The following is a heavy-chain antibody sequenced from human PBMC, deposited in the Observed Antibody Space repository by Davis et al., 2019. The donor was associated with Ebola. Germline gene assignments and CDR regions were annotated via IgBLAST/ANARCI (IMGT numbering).Heavy chain of an antibody. CDR2: IYHSGST. Sequence: PSETLSLTCTVSGGSISSHYWSWIRQPPGKGLEWIGNIYHSGSTNYNPSLKSRVIISVDTSKNQFSLKLSSVTAADTAVYYCARAMRMVVAATPFYYYYGMDVWGQGTTVTVSS. CDR1: GGSISSHY. V-gene: IGHV4-59*08. J-gene: IGHJ6*02. D-gene: IGHD2-15*01. CDR3: ARAMRMVVAATPFYYYYGMDV.